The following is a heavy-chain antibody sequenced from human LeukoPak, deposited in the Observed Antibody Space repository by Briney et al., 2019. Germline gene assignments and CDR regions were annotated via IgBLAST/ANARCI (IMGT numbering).Heavy chain of an antibody. CDR2: IYDSGST. V-gene: IGHV4-59*01. D-gene: IGHD3-22*01. CDR1: GGSINSYY. J-gene: IGHJ3*02. Sequence: SETLSLTCTVTGGSINSYYWSWLRQPPGKGLEWIGYIYDSGSTNYNPSLKSRVTISVDTSKNQFSLKLSSVTAADTAVYYCACLTTADAFDIWGQGTMVTVSS. CDR3: ACLTTADAFDI.